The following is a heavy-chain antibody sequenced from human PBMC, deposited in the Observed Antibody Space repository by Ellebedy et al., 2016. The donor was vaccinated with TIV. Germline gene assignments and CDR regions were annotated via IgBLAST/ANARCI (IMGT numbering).Heavy chain of an antibody. V-gene: IGHV3-30*07. CDR3: ARDNY. J-gene: IGHJ4*02. Sequence: SAKGRFTISRDNSKNTLYLQMNSLRGEDTAVYYCARDNYWGQGTLVTVSS.